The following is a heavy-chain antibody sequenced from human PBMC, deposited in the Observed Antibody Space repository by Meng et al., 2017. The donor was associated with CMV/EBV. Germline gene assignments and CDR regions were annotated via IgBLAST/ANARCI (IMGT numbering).Heavy chain of an antibody. Sequence: ASVKVSCKASGYTFTSYGISWVRQAPGQGLEWMGWISAYNGNTNYAQKLQGRVTMTTDTSTSTAYMELRSLRSDDTAMYYCARATYYDFWSGYPPDVWGQGTTVTVSS. CDR1: GYTFTSYG. J-gene: IGHJ6*02. V-gene: IGHV1-18*01. CDR3: ARATYYDFWSGYPPDV. CDR2: ISAYNGNT. D-gene: IGHD3-3*01.